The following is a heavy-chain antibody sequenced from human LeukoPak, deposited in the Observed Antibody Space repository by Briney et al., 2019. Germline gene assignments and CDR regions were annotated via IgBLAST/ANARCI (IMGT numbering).Heavy chain of an antibody. CDR1: GGTFSSYA. Sequence: SVKVSCKASGGTFSSYAISWVRQAPGQGLEWMGGIIPIFGTANYAQKFQGRVTITADKSTSTAYMELSSLRSEDTAVYNCARDIRYDSSGYYYEYYWGQGTLVTVSS. V-gene: IGHV1-69*06. CDR2: IIPIFGTA. CDR3: ARDIRYDSSGYYYEYY. J-gene: IGHJ4*02. D-gene: IGHD3-22*01.